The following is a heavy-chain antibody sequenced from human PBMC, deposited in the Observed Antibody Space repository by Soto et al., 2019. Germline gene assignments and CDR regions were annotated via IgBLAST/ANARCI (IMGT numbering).Heavy chain of an antibody. CDR2: ISGSGGST. V-gene: IGHV3-23*01. CDR3: AKALVRGYSYGPPDY. CDR1: GFTFSSYA. Sequence: PGGSLRLSCAASGFTFSSYAMSWVRQAPGKGLEWVSAISGSGGSTYYADSVKGRFTISRDNSKNTLYLQMNSLRAEDTAVYYRAKALVRGYSYGPPDYWGQGTLVTVSS. D-gene: IGHD5-18*01. J-gene: IGHJ4*02.